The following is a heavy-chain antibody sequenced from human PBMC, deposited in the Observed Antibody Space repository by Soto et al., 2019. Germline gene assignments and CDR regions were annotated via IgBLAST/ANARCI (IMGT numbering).Heavy chain of an antibody. CDR1: GFTFSSYA. V-gene: IGHV3-30-3*01. CDR2: ISYDGSNK. D-gene: IGHD3-9*01. Sequence: GGSLRLSCAASGFTFSSYAMHWVRQAPGKGLEWVAVISYDGSNKYYADSVKGRFTISRDNSKNTLYLQMNSLRAEDTAVYYCASGNLRYFDWLLLYVDYWGQGTLVTVSS. CDR3: ASGNLRYFDWLLLYVDY. J-gene: IGHJ4*02.